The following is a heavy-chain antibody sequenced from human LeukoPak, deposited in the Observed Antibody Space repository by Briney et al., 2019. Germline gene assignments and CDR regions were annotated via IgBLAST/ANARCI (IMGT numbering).Heavy chain of an antibody. Sequence: GGSLRLSCVASGFTFSSYAMHWVRQARGKGLEWVAVISYDGSNKYYADSVKGRFTISRDNSKNTLYLQMNSLRAEDTAVYYCAVGGVVPAPMKWYYWGQGTLVTVSS. V-gene: IGHV3-30-3*02. D-gene: IGHD2-2*01. CDR3: AVGGVVPAPMKWYY. CDR2: ISYDGSNK. J-gene: IGHJ4*02. CDR1: GFTFSSYA.